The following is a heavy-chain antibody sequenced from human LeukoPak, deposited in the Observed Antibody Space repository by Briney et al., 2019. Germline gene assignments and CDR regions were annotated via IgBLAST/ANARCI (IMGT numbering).Heavy chain of an antibody. CDR3: ARDRGGSTSHWFDP. CDR1: GFTLSTYS. J-gene: IGHJ5*02. D-gene: IGHD2-15*01. CDR2: ISSSSSTI. Sequence: GGSLRLSCTVSGFTLSTYSLNWVRQAPGKGLEWVSYISSSSSTIYYADSVKGRFTISRDNAKNSLYLQMNSLRAEDTAVYYCARDRGGSTSHWFDPWGQGTLVTVSS. V-gene: IGHV3-48*04.